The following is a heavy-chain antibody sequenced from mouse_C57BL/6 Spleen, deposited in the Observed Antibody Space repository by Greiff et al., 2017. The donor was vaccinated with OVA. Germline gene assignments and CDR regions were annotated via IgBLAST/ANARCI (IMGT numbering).Heavy chain of an antibody. J-gene: IGHJ2*01. V-gene: IGHV5-16*01. Sequence: EVMLVESEGGLVQPGSSMKLSCTASGFTFSDYYMAWVRQVPEKGLEWVANINYDGSSTYYLDSLKSRFIISRDNAKNILYLQMSSLKSEDTATYYCARDRGRTTTVVANFDYWGQGTTLTVSS. CDR3: ARDRGRTTTVVANFDY. D-gene: IGHD1-1*01. CDR2: INYDGSST. CDR1: GFTFSDYY.